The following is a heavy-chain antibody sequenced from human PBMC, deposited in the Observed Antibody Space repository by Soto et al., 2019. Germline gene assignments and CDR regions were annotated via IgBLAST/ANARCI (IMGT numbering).Heavy chain of an antibody. CDR1: GFTFSTYV. D-gene: IGHD6-6*01. V-gene: IGHV3-23*01. CDR3: AKGSASQSSYFDS. J-gene: IGHJ4*02. Sequence: EVQLLESGGDLVQPGGSLRLSCAASGFTFSTYVMSWVRQVPGKGLEWVSGISGSGGNTYYADSVRGRFTISRDNSKNTLYLQMSSLTAEDTAVYYCAKGSASQSSYFDSWGQGSPVTVSS. CDR2: ISGSGGNT.